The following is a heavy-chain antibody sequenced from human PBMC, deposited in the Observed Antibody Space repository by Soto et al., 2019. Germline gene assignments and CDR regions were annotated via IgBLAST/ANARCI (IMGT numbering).Heavy chain of an antibody. CDR1: GGSISSGGYY. CDR2: IYYSGTT. J-gene: IGHJ2*01. D-gene: IGHD3-10*01. CDR3: AKALFDSGGWGYFDL. V-gene: IGHV4-31*11. Sequence: QVQLQESGPGLVKPSQTLSLTCAVSGGSISSGGYYWSWIRQHPGKGLEWIGYIYYSGTTYYNPSLKSRITISVDTSKNQFSLKLSSVTAADTAVYYCAKALFDSGGWGYFDLWGCGTLVTVSS.